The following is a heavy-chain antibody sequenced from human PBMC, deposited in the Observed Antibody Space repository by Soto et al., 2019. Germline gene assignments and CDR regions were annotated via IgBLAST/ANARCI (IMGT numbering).Heavy chain of an antibody. V-gene: IGHV4-4*07. CDR1: GVSINTFN. Sequence: PXETLSLTCTVAGVSINTFNWSWVWPPAGKGLEWIGRIFSSGSTSFNPSLESRVAMSVDTSKNHFSLNLSSVTAADMAVYYCAREGSYSAYNFAHGIQLWSFDFWGQGTLVTVSS. D-gene: IGHD5-12*01. J-gene: IGHJ4*02. CDR2: IFSSGST. CDR3: AREGSYSAYNFAHGIQLWSFDF.